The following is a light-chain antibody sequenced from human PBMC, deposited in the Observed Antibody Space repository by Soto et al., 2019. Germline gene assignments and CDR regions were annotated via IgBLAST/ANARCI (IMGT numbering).Light chain of an antibody. Sequence: EIILTQSPVTLSVSPGERATLSCRASQSVSSSLAWYQQKPGQAPRLLIYGASTRATGIPARFSGSGSGTEFTLTISSLDPEDFAVYYCQQRSNWPITFGQGTRLEI. J-gene: IGKJ5*01. CDR3: QQRSNWPIT. V-gene: IGKV3-15*01. CDR2: GAS. CDR1: QSVSSS.